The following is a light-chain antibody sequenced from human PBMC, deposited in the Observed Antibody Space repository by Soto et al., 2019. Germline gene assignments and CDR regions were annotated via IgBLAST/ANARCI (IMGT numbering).Light chain of an antibody. Sequence: EIVLTQSPGTLSLSPGERATLSCRASQSITSSYLAWYQQKPCQAPRLLIYGASSRATGIPDRFSGSGSVTDFTLTISRLEHEDFAVYYWQQYDTSPPTFGQGTKVEIK. CDR1: QSITSSY. J-gene: IGKJ1*01. V-gene: IGKV3-20*01. CDR3: QQYDTSPPT. CDR2: GAS.